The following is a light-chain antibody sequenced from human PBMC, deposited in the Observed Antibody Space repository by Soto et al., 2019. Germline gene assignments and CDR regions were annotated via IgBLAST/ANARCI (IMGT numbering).Light chain of an antibody. CDR3: QQYNSYWT. J-gene: IGKJ1*01. Sequence: DIQMTQSPSTLSASVGDRVTITCRASQSISSWLAWYQQKPGKAPKLLIYDASSLESGVPSRFSGSGSGTEFTLTISSLQPDDLATYYCQQYNSYWTVGQGTKVDIK. CDR1: QSISSW. CDR2: DAS. V-gene: IGKV1-5*01.